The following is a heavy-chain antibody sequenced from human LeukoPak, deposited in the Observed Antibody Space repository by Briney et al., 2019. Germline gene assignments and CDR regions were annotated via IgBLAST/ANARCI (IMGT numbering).Heavy chain of an antibody. V-gene: IGHV4-61*01. CDR1: GCSLISGIYY. CDR3: GRGPHGSDS. CDR2: IYYTERT. J-gene: IGHJ4*02. D-gene: IGHD3-10*01. Sequence: SETLSLTCTVSGCSLISGIYYWSWPRQPPGEGGEWIAYIYYTERTNYNPSLKSRVTNSVNTSKNQFSLKRGSVTAADTAVYYCGRGPHGSDSWGQGTLVTVSS.